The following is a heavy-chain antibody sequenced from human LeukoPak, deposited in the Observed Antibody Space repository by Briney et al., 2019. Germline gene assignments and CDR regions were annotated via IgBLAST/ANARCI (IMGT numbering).Heavy chain of an antibody. J-gene: IGHJ4*02. D-gene: IGHD2-2*01. CDR1: GYTFTSYD. V-gene: IGHV1-8*01. Sequence: GASVKVSCKASGYTFTSYDINWVRQATGQGLEWMGWMNPNSGNTGYAQKFQGRVTMTRNTFISTAYMELSSLRSEDTAVYYCARADCSSTSCYAYWGQGTLVTVSS. CDR2: MNPNSGNT. CDR3: ARADCSSTSCYAY.